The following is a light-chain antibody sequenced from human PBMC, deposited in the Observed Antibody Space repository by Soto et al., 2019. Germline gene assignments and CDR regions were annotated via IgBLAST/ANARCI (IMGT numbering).Light chain of an antibody. CDR3: QKYTNAPA. V-gene: IGKV1-27*01. J-gene: IGKJ4*01. CDR2: ASS. CDR1: QGISNY. Sequence: DIQMTQSPSSLSASVGDRVTITCRASQGISNYLAWYQQIPGKVPKLLISASSTLQSGVPSRFSGSGSRTDFTLTISSLQPEDVATYYCQKYTNAPAFGGGNKVELK.